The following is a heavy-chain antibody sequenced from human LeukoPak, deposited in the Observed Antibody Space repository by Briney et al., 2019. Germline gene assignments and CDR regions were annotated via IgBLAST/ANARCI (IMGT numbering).Heavy chain of an antibody. CDR3: ARNQIAVAGTGIWFDP. Sequence: ASVKVSCKASGYTFTSYYMHWVRQAPGQGLEWMGIINPSGGSTSYAQKFQGRVTMTRDTSTSTVYMELSSLRSEDTAVYYCARNQIAVAGTGIWFDPWGQGTLVTVSS. CDR2: INPSGGST. J-gene: IGHJ5*02. V-gene: IGHV1-46*01. CDR1: GYTFTSYY. D-gene: IGHD6-19*01.